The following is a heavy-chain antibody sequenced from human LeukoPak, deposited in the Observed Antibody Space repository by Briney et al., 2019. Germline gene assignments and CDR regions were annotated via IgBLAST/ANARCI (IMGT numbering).Heavy chain of an antibody. Sequence: GGSLRLSCAASGFTFSSYGMHWVRQAPGKGLEWVAVISYDGSNKYYADSVKGRFTTSRDNAKNSLYLQMNSLRAEDTAVYYCARTPPIYFDYWGQGTLVTVSS. J-gene: IGHJ4*02. V-gene: IGHV3-30*03. CDR2: ISYDGSNK. CDR3: ARTPPIYFDY. CDR1: GFTFSSYG.